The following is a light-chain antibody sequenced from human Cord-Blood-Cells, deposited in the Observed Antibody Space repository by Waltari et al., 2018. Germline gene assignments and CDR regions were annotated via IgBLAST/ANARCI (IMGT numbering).Light chain of an antibody. CDR2: DVS. V-gene: IGLV2-14*01. J-gene: IGLJ1*01. CDR1: SSAFGGYNH. CDR3: SSYTSSSTLYV. Sequence: QSALPQPASVSGSPGQPITISCTGPSSAFGGYNHVPWYQQHPGKAPKLMIYDVSNRPSGVSNRFSGSKSGNTASLTISGLQAEDEADYYCSSYTSSSTLYVFGTGTKVTVL.